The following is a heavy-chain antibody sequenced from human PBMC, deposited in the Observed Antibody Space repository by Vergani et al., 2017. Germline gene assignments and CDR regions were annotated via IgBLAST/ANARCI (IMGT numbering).Heavy chain of an antibody. D-gene: IGHD3-3*01. V-gene: IGHV4-59*01. Sequence: QVQLQESGPGLVKPSETLSLTCTVSGGSISSYYWSWIRQPPGKGLEWIGYIYYSGSTNYNPSLKSRVTISVDTSKNQFSLKLSSVTAADTAVYYCAREVGGGYMDVWGKGTTVTVSS. J-gene: IGHJ6*03. CDR1: GGSISSYY. CDR3: AREVGGGYMDV. CDR2: IYYSGST.